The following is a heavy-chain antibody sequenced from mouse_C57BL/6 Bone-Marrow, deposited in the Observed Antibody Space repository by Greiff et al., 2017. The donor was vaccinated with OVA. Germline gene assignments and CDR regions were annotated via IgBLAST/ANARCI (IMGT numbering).Heavy chain of an antibody. CDR1: GYTFTSYW. D-gene: IGHD1-1*01. V-gene: IGHV1-55*01. Sequence: VKLMESGAELVKPGASVKMSCKASGYTFTSYWITWVKQRPGQGLEWIGDIYPGSGSTNYNEKFKSKATLTVDTSSSTAYMQLSSLTSEDSAVYYCASITTVVATDYWGQGTTLTVSS. CDR3: ASITTVVATDY. J-gene: IGHJ2*01. CDR2: IYPGSGST.